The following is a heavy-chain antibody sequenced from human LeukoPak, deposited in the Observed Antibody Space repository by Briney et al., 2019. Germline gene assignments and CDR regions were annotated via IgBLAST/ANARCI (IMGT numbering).Heavy chain of an antibody. CDR1: GFTFSDYY. J-gene: IGHJ4*02. CDR2: INHSGST. Sequence: GSLRLSCAASGFTFSDYYMSWIRQPPGKGLEWIGEINHSGSTNYNPSLKSRVTISVDTSKNQFSLKLSSVTAADTAVYYCARALPPAYWGQGTLVTVSS. CDR3: ARALPPAY. V-gene: IGHV4-34*01.